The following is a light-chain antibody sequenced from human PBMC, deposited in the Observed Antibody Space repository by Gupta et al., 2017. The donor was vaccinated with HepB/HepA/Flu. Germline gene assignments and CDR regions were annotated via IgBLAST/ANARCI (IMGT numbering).Light chain of an antibody. CDR3: QSSDSSLSGAV. CDR2: GNS. CDR1: SSNIGAGYD. Sequence: QSVLTQPPSVSGAPVQRVTISCTGSSSNIGAGYDVHWYQQLPGKAPKLLIYGNSNRPSGVPDRFSGSKSGTSASLAINGLQAEDEADYDCQSSDSSLSGAVFGGGTKLTVL. J-gene: IGLJ2*01. V-gene: IGLV1-40*01.